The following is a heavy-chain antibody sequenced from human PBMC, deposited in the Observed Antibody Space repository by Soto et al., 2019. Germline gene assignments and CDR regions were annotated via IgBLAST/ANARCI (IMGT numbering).Heavy chain of an antibody. J-gene: IGHJ4*02. D-gene: IGHD2-15*01. V-gene: IGHV4-59*08. CDR2: IYYSGST. CDR3: ARNPGFCGGGSCPFGF. Sequence: QVQLQESGPGLVKPSETLSLTCTVSGGSISSSNWSWIRQPPGKELEWIGYIYYSGSTNYNPSLKNRVTISVDTSKNQFSLKLSSVTAADTAVYYCARNPGFCGGGSCPFGFWGQGTLVTVSS. CDR1: GGSISSSN.